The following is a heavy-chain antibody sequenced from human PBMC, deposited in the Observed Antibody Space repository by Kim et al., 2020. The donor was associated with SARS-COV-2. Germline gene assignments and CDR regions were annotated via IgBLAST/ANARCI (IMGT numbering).Heavy chain of an antibody. D-gene: IGHD6-13*01. CDR1: GFTFSSYS. CDR2: ISSSSDTI. J-gene: IGHJ6*02. V-gene: IGHV3-48*02. CDR3: ARDGASSSWPYYYYYYAMDV. Sequence: GGSLRLSCAGSGFTFSSYSMNWVRQAPGKGLEWVSYISSSSDTIYYADSVKGRFTISRDNAKNSLYLQMNGLRDEDTALYYCARDGASSSWPYYYYYYAMDVWGQVTTVTVSS.